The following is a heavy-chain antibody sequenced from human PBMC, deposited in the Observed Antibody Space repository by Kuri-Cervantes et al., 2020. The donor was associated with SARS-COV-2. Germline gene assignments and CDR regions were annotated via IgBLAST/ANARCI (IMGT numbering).Heavy chain of an antibody. CDR3: AGEYDQKRSSYGY. CDR2: ISAYNGNT. D-gene: IGHD6-6*01. Sequence: ASVKVSCKASGYTFTNYYVHWVRQAPGQGLEWMGWISAYNGNTNYAQKLQGRVTMTTDTSTSTAYMELRSLRSDDTAVYYCAGEYDQKRSSYGYWGQGTLVTVSS. J-gene: IGHJ4*02. V-gene: IGHV1-18*04. CDR1: GYTFTNYY.